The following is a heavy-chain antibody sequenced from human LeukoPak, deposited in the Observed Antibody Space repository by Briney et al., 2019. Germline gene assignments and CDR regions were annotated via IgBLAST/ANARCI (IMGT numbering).Heavy chain of an antibody. CDR1: GGSISSYY. CDR3: ARDRGWGLSLAY. V-gene: IGHV4-59*12. J-gene: IGHJ4*02. D-gene: IGHD3-16*02. CDR2: IYHSGST. Sequence: SETLSLTCTVSGGSISSYYWSWIRQPPGKGLEWIGSIYHSGSTYYNPSLKSRVTISVDTSKNQFSLKLSSVTAADTAVYYCARDRGWGLSLAYWGQGALVTVSS.